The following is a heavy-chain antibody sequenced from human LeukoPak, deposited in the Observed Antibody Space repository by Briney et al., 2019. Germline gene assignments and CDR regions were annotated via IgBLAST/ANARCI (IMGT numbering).Heavy chain of an antibody. V-gene: IGHV3-7*01. CDR1: GFTFSSYW. CDR2: IKQDGSEK. Sequence: GGSLRLSCAASGFTFSSYWMSWVRQAPGKGLEWVANIKQDGSEKYYVDAVKGRFTISRDNAKTSLYLQMNSLRAEDTAVYYCARDLSGIAGYTYGRGIDYWGQGTLVTVSS. D-gene: IGHD5-18*01. CDR3: ARDLSGIAGYTYGRGIDY. J-gene: IGHJ4*02.